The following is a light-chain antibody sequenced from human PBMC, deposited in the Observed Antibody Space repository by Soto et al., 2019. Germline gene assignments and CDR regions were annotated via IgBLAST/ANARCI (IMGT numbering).Light chain of an antibody. CDR1: QPVSSW. Sequence: DIQMTQSPSSVSASVGDRVTITCRASQPVSSWLAWYQQKPGEAPKLLIYAISSLQTGVPSRFSGSGSGTAFPLTISSLQPEDFTSSYCQEANSFTFGGGTKVEIK. CDR3: QEANSFT. CDR2: AIS. J-gene: IGKJ4*01. V-gene: IGKV1-12*02.